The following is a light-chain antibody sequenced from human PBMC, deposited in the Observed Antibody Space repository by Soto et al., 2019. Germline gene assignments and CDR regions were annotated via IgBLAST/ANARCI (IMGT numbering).Light chain of an antibody. CDR1: ESVRTN. Sequence: ERVMTQSPATLSVSPGERATLSCRASESVRTNLAWYQQRPGQSPRLLIYGASTRASGVPARFSGSGSGTEFTLTISSLQSEDFAVYHCQQYNNWPYTFGQGTKVDIK. J-gene: IGKJ2*01. V-gene: IGKV3-15*01. CDR3: QQYNNWPYT. CDR2: GAS.